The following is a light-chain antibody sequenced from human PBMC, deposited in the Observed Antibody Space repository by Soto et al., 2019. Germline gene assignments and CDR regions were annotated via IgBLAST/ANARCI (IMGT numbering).Light chain of an antibody. V-gene: IGKV3-15*01. CDR3: QQYKNWPPIT. J-gene: IGKJ5*01. Sequence: EIVMTQSPATLSVSPGERATLSCRASQSVSSNLAWYQQKPGQAPRLLIYGASTRATGIPARFSGSGSGTEFTLTISSLQSEDFAVYYGQQYKNWPPITFGQGTRLEIK. CDR2: GAS. CDR1: QSVSSN.